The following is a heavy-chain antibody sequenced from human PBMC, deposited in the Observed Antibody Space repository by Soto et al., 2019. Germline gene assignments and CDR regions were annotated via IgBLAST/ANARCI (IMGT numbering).Heavy chain of an antibody. J-gene: IGHJ3*02. D-gene: IGHD2-2*01. CDR1: GYTFTSYG. CDR3: ARDGGDIVVVPGAFDI. CDR2: ISAYNGNT. V-gene: IGHV1-18*01. Sequence: ASVKVSCKASGYTFTSYGISWVRQAPGQGLEWMGWISAYNGNTNYAQKLQGRVTMTTDTSTSTAYMELRSLRFDDTAVYYCARDGGDIVVVPGAFDIWGQGTMVTVSS.